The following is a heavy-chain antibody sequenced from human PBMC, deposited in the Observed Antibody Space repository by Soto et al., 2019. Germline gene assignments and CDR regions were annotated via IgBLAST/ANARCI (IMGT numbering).Heavy chain of an antibody. V-gene: IGHV3-23*01. D-gene: IGHD2-2*01. Sequence: ELQLLESGGGLVQPGGSLRLSCAASGFTFSNYAMSWVRQAPEKGLEWVSAISARGGSTYYADSVKGRFTIYRDNFKKTLYLQLNSLRAEDTAVYFCAKILAAMLTSYYYGMDVWGQGTTVTVSS. CDR3: AKILAAMLTSYYYGMDV. CDR2: ISARGGST. CDR1: GFTFSNYA. J-gene: IGHJ6*02.